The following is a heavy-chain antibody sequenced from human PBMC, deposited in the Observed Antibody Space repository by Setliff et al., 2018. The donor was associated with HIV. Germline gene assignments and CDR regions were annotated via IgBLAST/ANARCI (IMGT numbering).Heavy chain of an antibody. V-gene: IGHV3-43*01. D-gene: IGHD2-15*01. CDR2: INWDSNTI. J-gene: IGHJ6*03. CDR1: GFKFDDYP. CDR3: AKEGYCSGGSCYSRWNYDYYYYMDV. Sequence: GGSLRLSCAASGFKFDDYPMHWVRQAPGKGLEWVSLINWDSNTIYYADSVRGRFRVSRDNRRNFLYLQMNSLRPDDTAVYYCAKEGYCSGGSCYSRWNYDYYYYMDVWGKGTTVTVSS.